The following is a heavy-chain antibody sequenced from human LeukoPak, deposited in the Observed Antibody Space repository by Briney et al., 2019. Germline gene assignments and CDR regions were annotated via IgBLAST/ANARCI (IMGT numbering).Heavy chain of an antibody. CDR3: ARGNGATVINNWFDP. CDR1: GYTFSSYA. D-gene: IGHD4-11*01. J-gene: IGHJ5*02. CDR2: IIPIFGTA. V-gene: IGHV1-69*13. Sequence: SVKVSCKASGYTFSSYAITWVRQAPGQGLEWMGGIIPIFGTANYAQKFQGRVTITADESTSTAYMELSSLRSEDTAVYYCARGNGATVINNWFDPWGQGTLVTVSS.